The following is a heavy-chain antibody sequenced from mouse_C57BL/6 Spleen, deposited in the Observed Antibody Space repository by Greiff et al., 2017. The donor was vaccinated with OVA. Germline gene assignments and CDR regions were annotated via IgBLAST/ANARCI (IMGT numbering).Heavy chain of an antibody. CDR3: AREGRSPAWFAY. V-gene: IGHV5-4*01. Sequence: EVQGVESGGGLVKPGGSLKLSCAASGFTFSSYAMSWVRQTPEKRLEWVATISDGGSYTYYPDNVKGRFTISRDNAKNNLYLHMSHLKSEDTAMYYCAREGRSPAWFAYWGQGTLVTVSA. CDR2: ISDGGSYT. J-gene: IGHJ3*01. CDR1: GFTFSSYA.